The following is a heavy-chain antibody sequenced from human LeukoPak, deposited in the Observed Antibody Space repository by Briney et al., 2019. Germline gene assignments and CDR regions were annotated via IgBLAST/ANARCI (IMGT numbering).Heavy chain of an antibody. CDR3: ARVLGSYDDSAY. D-gene: IGHD3-16*01. CDR2: ISSTSSAI. V-gene: IGHV3-48*04. Sequence: GGSLRLSCAASGFTLSSYSMNWVRQAPGKGLEWLSYISSTSSAIYYADSLKGRFTISRDNAKHSLYLQMDSLRAEDTAVYYCARVLGSYDDSAYWGQEPWSPSPQ. CDR1: GFTLSSYS. J-gene: IGHJ4*01.